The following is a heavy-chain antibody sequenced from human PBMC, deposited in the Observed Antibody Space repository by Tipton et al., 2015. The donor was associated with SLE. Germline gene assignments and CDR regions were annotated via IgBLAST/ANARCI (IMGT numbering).Heavy chain of an antibody. J-gene: IGHJ4*02. CDR3: ARSSWYSSNPSEY. CDR1: GYSISTGYY. Sequence: TLSLTCAVSGYSISTGYYWGWIRQPPGKGLEWIGGIYQSGSTYYNPSLKSRVTISVDTSKNLFSLKLSSVTAADAAVYYCARSSWYSSNPSEYWGEGTLVTVS. V-gene: IGHV4-38-2*01. D-gene: IGHD6-13*01. CDR2: IYQSGST.